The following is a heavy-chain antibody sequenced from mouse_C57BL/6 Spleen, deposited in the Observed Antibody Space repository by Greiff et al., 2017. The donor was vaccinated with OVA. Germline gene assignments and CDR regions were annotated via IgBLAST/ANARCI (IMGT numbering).Heavy chain of an antibody. V-gene: IGHV14-4*01. CDR3: TRYGNYDAMDY. D-gene: IGHD2-10*02. CDR1: GFNIKDAY. CDR2: IDPENGDT. Sequence: EVQLQQSGAELVRPGASVKLSCTASGFNIKDAYMHWVKQRPEQGLEWIGWIDPENGDTEYASKFQGKATITADTSANTAYLQLSSLTSEDTAVYYCTRYGNYDAMDYWGQGTSVTVSS. J-gene: IGHJ4*01.